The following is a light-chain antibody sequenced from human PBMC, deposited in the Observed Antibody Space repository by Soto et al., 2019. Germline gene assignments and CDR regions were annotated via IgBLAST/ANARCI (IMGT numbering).Light chain of an antibody. J-gene: IGLJ2*01. V-gene: IGLV1-51*01. Sequence: QSVLTKPPSVSAAPGQKVTISCYGSYSNVENNYVAWYQQLPGTAPKLLIHDNNKRPSGIPDRFSGSKSGTSATLGITGLQTGDEADYYCGTWDSSLSAVVFGGGTKLTVL. CDR2: DNN. CDR1: YSNVENNY. CDR3: GTWDSSLSAVV.